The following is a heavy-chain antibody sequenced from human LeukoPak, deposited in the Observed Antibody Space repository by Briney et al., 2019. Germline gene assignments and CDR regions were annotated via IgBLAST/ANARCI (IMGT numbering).Heavy chain of an antibody. Sequence: GGSLRLSCAASGFTFSTYGMTWVRQAPGKGLEWVAAISGSAVTFYGDSVKGRFTISRDNSKKMVYLQMNSLTAEDTAVYYCAKRDPGSPQSGKYYFDYWGQGTLVTVSS. CDR1: GFTFSTYG. J-gene: IGHJ4*02. V-gene: IGHV3-23*01. CDR3: AKRDPGSPQSGKYYFDY. D-gene: IGHD3-10*01. CDR2: ISGSAVT.